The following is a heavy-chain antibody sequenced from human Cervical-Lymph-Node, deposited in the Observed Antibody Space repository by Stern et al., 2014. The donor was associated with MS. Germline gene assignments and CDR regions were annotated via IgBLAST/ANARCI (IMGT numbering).Heavy chain of an antibody. V-gene: IGHV4-61*01. J-gene: IGHJ4*02. CDR3: ARVSYDFWSGYYPFDY. D-gene: IGHD3-3*01. Sequence: MQLVESGPGLVKPSETLSLTCTVSGGSVSSGSYYWSWIRQPPGKGLEWIGVIYYSGSTNYNPSLKSRVTISVDTSKNQFSLKLSSVTAADTAVYYCARVSYDFWSGYYPFDYWGQGTLVTVSS. CDR1: GGSVSSGSYY. CDR2: IYYSGST.